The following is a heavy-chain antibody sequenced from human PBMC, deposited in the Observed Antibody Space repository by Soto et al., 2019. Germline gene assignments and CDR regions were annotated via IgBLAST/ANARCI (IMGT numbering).Heavy chain of an antibody. D-gene: IGHD6-25*01. Sequence: EVQLLESGGGLVQPGGSLRLSCAASGFTFSSYAMSWVRQAPGKGLEWVSAISGTGGTTYYADSVKGRFTISRDNSRNTLHLQRKSLRAEDTAIYYCAKFFVETGGSSGWPWSFHFWGQGTLVTVSS. CDR3: AKFFVETGGSSGWPWSFHF. J-gene: IGHJ4*02. CDR2: ISGTGGTT. CDR1: GFTFSSYA. V-gene: IGHV3-23*01.